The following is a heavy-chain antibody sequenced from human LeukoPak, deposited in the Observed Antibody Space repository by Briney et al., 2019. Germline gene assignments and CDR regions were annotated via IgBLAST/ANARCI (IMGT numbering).Heavy chain of an antibody. CDR3: ARDARFSMIVVVISDAFDI. Sequence: ASVKVSCKASGYTFTSYGISWVRQAPGQGLEWMGWISAYNGNTNYAQKLQGRVTMTTDTSTSTAYMELRSLRSDDTAVYYCARDARFSMIVVVISDAFDIWGQGTMVTVSS. V-gene: IGHV1-18*01. CDR1: GYTFTSYG. CDR2: ISAYNGNT. J-gene: IGHJ3*02. D-gene: IGHD3-22*01.